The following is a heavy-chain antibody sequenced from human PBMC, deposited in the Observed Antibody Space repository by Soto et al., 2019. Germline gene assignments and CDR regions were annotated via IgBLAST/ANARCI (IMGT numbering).Heavy chain of an antibody. CDR2: IYYSGST. CDR3: ARVLYATARLVPGVIITLGAFDI. D-gene: IGHD3-10*01. J-gene: IGHJ3*02. CDR1: GGSISSGDYY. V-gene: IGHV4-30-4*01. Sequence: PSETLSLTCTVSGGSISSGDYYWSWIRQPPGKGLEWIGYIYYSGSTYYNPSLKSRVTISVDTSKNQFSLKLSSVTAADTAVYYCARVLYATARLVPGVIITLGAFDIWGQGTMVPVSS.